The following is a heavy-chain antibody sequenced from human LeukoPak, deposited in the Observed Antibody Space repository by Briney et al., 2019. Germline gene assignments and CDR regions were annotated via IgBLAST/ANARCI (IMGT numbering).Heavy chain of an antibody. J-gene: IGHJ3*02. CDR1: GFTFSSYG. D-gene: IGHD3-22*01. CDR3: AKDTGYDAFDI. Sequence: GGSLRLSCAASGFTFSSYGMHWVRQAPGKGLEWVAVISYDGSNKYYADSVKGRFTISRDNSKNTLYLQMNSLRAGDTAVYYCAKDTGYDAFDIWGQGTMVTVSS. CDR2: ISYDGSNK. V-gene: IGHV3-30*18.